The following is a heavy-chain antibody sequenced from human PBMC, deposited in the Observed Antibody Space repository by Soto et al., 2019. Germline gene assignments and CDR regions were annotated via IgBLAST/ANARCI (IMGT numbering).Heavy chain of an antibody. CDR2: INPSGGST. CDR1: GYTFTSYY. D-gene: IGHD3-3*01. CDR3: ARELSYYDFWSGYYTPLFY. J-gene: IGHJ4*02. Sequence: GASVKVSCKASGYTFTSYYMHWVRQAPGQGLEWMGIINPSGGSTSYAQKFQGRVTMTRDTSTSTVYMELSSLRSEDTAVYYCARELSYYDFWSGYYTPLFYWGQGTLVTVSS. V-gene: IGHV1-46*01.